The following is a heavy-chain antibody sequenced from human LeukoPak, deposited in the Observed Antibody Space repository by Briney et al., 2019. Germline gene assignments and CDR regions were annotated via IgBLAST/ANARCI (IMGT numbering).Heavy chain of an antibody. V-gene: IGHV1-2*02. CDR1: GYTFTGYY. Sequence: ASVTVSCKASGYTFTGYYMHWVRQAPGQGLEWMGWINPNSGGTNYAQKFQGRVTMTRDTSISTAYMELSRLRSDDTAVYYCARAEYSSSWYSDWGQGTLVTVSS. CDR2: INPNSGGT. D-gene: IGHD6-13*01. CDR3: ARAEYSSSWYSD. J-gene: IGHJ4*02.